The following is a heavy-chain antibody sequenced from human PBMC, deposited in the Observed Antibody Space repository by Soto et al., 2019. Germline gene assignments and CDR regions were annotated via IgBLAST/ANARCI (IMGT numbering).Heavy chain of an antibody. CDR1: GGSISSSSYY. Sequence: SETLSLTCTVSGGSISSSSYYWGWIRQPPGKGLEWIGSIYYSGSTYYNPSLKSRVTISVDTSKNQFSLKLSSVTAADTAVYYCARHGDILTGYYTYYYYYMGVWGKGTTVTVSS. V-gene: IGHV4-39*01. CDR3: ARHGDILTGYYTYYYYYMGV. J-gene: IGHJ6*03. D-gene: IGHD3-9*01. CDR2: IYYSGST.